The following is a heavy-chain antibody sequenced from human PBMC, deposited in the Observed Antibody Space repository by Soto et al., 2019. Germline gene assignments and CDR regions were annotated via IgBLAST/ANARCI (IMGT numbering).Heavy chain of an antibody. CDR2: IYPGDSDT. D-gene: IGHD2-21*02. J-gene: IGHJ4*02. CDR1: GYSFTSYW. CDR3: ARQEGAYCGGDCYSSFDY. Sequence: GESLKISCKGSGYSFTSYWIGWVRQMPGKGLEWMGIIYPGDSDTRYSPSFQGQVTISADKPISTAYLQWSSLKASDTAMYYCARQEGAYCGGDCYSSFDYWGQGTLVTVSS. V-gene: IGHV5-51*01.